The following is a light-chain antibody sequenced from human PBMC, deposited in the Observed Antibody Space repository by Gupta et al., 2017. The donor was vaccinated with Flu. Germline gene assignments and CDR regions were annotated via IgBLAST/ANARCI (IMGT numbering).Light chain of an antibody. CDR2: AVS. CDR3: SSYGGSNNLWV. V-gene: IGLV2-8*01. Sequence: VHISCTGTSSDVGGYNYVSWYQHHPGNAPKLIIYAVSERPSGVPARFSGSKSGNTASLTVSGLQAEDEADYVCSSYGGSNNLWVFGGGTKLPVL. CDR1: SSDVGGYNY. J-gene: IGLJ3*02.